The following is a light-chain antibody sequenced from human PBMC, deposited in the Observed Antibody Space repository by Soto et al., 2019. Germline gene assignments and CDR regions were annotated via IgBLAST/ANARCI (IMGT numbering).Light chain of an antibody. CDR3: GTWDSSLSPWCV. CDR1: SSNIGNNY. V-gene: IGLV1-51*01. J-gene: IGLJ2*01. Sequence: QSVLTQPPSVSAAPGQKVTISCSGSSSNIGNNYVSWYQQLPGTAPKLLIYDNNKRPSGIPDRFSGSKSGTSATLGITGLQTGDEADYYCGTWDSSLSPWCVFGGGTKVTVL. CDR2: DNN.